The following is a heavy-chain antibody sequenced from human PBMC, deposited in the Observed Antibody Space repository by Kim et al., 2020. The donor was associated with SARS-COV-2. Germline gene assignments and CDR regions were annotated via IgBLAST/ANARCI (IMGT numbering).Heavy chain of an antibody. Sequence: NPTYAQGFTGRFVFSLDTSVSTAYLQISSLKAEDTAVYYCARVAGSAFDIWGQGTMVTVSS. J-gene: IGHJ3*02. V-gene: IGHV7-4-1*02. D-gene: IGHD6-19*01. CDR2: NP. CDR3: ARVAGSAFDI.